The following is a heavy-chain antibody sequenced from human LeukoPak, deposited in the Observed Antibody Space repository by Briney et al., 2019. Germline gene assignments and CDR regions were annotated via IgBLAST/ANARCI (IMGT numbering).Heavy chain of an antibody. J-gene: IGHJ4*02. Sequence: SETLSLTCTVSGGSISSYYWSWIRQPPGKGLEWIGYIYYSGGTNYNPSLKSRVTISIDTSKNQFSLKLSSVTAADTAVYYCARIDYGDKTKFDYCGQGNLVTVSP. D-gene: IGHD4-17*01. CDR3: ARIDYGDKTKFDY. CDR1: GGSISSYY. V-gene: IGHV4-59*01. CDR2: IYYSGGT.